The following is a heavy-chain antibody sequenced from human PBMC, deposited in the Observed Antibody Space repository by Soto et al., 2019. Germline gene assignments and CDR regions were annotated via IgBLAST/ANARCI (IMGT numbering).Heavy chain of an antibody. V-gene: IGHV4-59*01. CDR2: IYYSGST. D-gene: IGHD5-18*01. CDR3: ARDRGYSNWFDP. CDR1: GGSISNYY. Sequence: SETLSLTCTVSGGSISNYYWSWLRQPPGKGLEWIGYIYYSGSTNYNPSLNSRVTISVDTSKNQFSLKLTSVTAADTAVYYCARDRGYSNWFDPWGQGTLVTVS. J-gene: IGHJ5*02.